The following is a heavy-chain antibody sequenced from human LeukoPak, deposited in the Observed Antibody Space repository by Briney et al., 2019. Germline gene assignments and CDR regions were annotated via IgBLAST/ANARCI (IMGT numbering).Heavy chain of an antibody. CDR2: INSDGINT. J-gene: IGHJ5*02. V-gene: IGHV3-74*01. Sequence: GGSLRLSCAASGFTVSSNYMSWVRQAPGKGLEWVSRINSDGINTSYADSVKGRFTISRDNAKNTLNLQMNSLRAEDTAVYYCARDLGQYYDTSDDWFDPWGQGTLVTVSS. CDR3: ARDLGQYYDTSDDWFDP. D-gene: IGHD3-22*01. CDR1: GFTVSSNY.